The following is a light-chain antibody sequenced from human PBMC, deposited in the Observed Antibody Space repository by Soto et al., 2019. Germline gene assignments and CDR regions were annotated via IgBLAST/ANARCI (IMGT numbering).Light chain of an antibody. CDR2: DAS. Sequence: EIELTQSPATLSLSPGERATLSCRASQSVSSYLAWHQQKPGQAPRLLIYDASNRATGIPARFSGSGSGTDFTLTISSLEPEDFAVYYCQQRSNWPPWTFGQGTKVEIK. CDR1: QSVSSY. J-gene: IGKJ1*01. V-gene: IGKV3-11*01. CDR3: QQRSNWPPWT.